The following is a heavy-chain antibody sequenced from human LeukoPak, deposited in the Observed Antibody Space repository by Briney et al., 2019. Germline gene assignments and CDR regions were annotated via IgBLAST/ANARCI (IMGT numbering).Heavy chain of an antibody. J-gene: IGHJ6*03. D-gene: IGHD3-3*01. CDR3: ARDAFYYDFWSGYYPRHFYCYYYMDV. CDR1: GFTFSSYS. CDR2: ISSSSSYI. Sequence: PGGSLRLSCAASGFTFSSYSMNWVRQAPGKGLEWVSSISSSSSYIYYADSVKGRFTISRDNAKNSLYLQMNSLRAEDTAVYYCARDAFYYDFWSGYYPRHFYCYYYMDVWGKGTTVTVSS. V-gene: IGHV3-21*01.